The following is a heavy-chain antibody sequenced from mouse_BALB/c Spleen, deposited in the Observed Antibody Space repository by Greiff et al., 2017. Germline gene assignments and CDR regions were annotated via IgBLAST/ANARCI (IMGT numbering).Heavy chain of an antibody. CDR2: INPSNGGT. D-gene: IGHD2-1*01. CDR1: GYTFTSYY. CDR3: TRSGNYYGYFDY. J-gene: IGHJ2*01. Sequence: QVQLQQPGAELVKPGASVKLSCKASGYTFTSYYMYWVKQRPGQGLEWIGGINPSNGGTNFNEKFKSKATLTVDKSSSTAYMQLSSLTSEDSAVYYCTRSGNYYGYFDYWGQGTTLTVSS. V-gene: IGHV1S81*02.